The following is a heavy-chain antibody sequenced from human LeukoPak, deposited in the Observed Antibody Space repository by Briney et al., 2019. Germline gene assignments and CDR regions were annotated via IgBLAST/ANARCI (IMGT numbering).Heavy chain of an antibody. Sequence: GGSLRLSCAASGFTFASYAVSWVRQAPGKGLEWVSGISGSGGSTYYADSVKGRFTISRDNSKNTLYLQMNSLRAEGTAVYYCAKDVEYSGYEPYYWGQGTLVTVSS. CDR2: ISGSGGST. V-gene: IGHV3-23*01. CDR3: AKDVEYSGYEPYY. J-gene: IGHJ4*02. D-gene: IGHD5-12*01. CDR1: GFTFASYA.